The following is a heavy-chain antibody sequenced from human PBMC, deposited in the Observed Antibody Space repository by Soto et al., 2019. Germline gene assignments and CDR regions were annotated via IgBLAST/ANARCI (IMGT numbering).Heavy chain of an antibody. CDR2: IKQDGSEK. CDR3: ASNRYYDFWSGYYAFDI. D-gene: IGHD3-3*01. V-gene: IGHV3-7*01. J-gene: IGHJ3*02. CDR1: GFTFSSYW. Sequence: GGSLRISCAASGFTFSSYWMSWVRQAQGKGLEWVANIKQDGSEKYYVDSVKGLFTISRDNAKNSLYLQMNSLSAEDTAVYYCASNRYYDFWSGYYAFDIWGQGTMVTVSS.